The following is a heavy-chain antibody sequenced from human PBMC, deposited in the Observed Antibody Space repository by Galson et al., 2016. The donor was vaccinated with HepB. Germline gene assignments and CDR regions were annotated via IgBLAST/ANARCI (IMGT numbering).Heavy chain of an antibody. CDR2: INPNSGGT. Sequence: SVKVSCKASGYTFTGYYMHWVRQAPGQGLEWMGWINPNSGGTNYAQKFQGRVTMTRDTSISTAYMELRRLRSDDTAVYYCARDFLWDQLLYNWFDPWGQGTLVTVSS. J-gene: IGHJ5*02. V-gene: IGHV1-2*02. CDR3: ARDFLWDQLLYNWFDP. D-gene: IGHD2-2*01. CDR1: GYTFTGYY.